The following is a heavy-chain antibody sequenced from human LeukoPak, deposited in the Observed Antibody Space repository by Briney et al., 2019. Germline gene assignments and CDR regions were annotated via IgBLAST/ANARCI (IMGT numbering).Heavy chain of an antibody. J-gene: IGHJ4*02. Sequence: SETLSLTCTVSGGSISSSSHYWGWIRQPPGKGLEWIGSIYYSGSTYYNPSLKSRGTISVDTSKNQFSLKISSVAAGDTAVYYCGRQEGSYGPNYFDYWGEGTLVTVSS. V-gene: IGHV4-39*01. D-gene: IGHD5-18*01. CDR1: GGSISSSSHY. CDR2: IYYSGST. CDR3: GRQEGSYGPNYFDY.